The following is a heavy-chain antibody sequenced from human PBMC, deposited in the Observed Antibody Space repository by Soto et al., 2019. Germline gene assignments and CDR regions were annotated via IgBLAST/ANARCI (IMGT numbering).Heavy chain of an antibody. CDR2: IYYSVST. Sequence: SETLSLTCTVSGGSISSYYWSWIRQPPGKGLEWIGDIYYSVSTNYNPSLKSRVTISVDTSKNQFSLKLSSVTAADTAVYFCARRYGLSAFDIWGQGTMVTVSS. CDR1: GGSISSYY. V-gene: IGHV4-59*08. J-gene: IGHJ3*02. CDR3: ARRYGLSAFDI. D-gene: IGHD3-10*01.